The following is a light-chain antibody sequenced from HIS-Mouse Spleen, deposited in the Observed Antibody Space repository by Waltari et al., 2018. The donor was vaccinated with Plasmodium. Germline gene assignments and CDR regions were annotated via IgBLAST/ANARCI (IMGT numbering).Light chain of an antibody. Sequence: QSVLTQPPSASGTPGQRVTISCSGSSSNIGSNTVNWYQQLPGTAPKLPIYSNNQRPSRVPARFPGSKSGTSASLAISGLQSEDEADYYCAAWDDSLNGVVFGGGTKLTVL. CDR2: SNN. J-gene: IGLJ2*01. CDR1: SSNIGSNT. CDR3: AAWDDSLNGVV. V-gene: IGLV1-44*01.